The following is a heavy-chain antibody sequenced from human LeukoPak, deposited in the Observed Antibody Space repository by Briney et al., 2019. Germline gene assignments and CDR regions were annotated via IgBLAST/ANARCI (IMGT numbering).Heavy chain of an antibody. J-gene: IGHJ4*02. CDR3: ARVGYYDYVWGSYRYPFDY. Sequence: GGSLRLSCAASGVTFSTYAMSWVRQAPGKGLEWVANIKQDGSEKYYVDSVKGRFTISRDNAKNSLYLQMNSLRAEDTAVYYCARVGYYDYVWGSYRYPFDYWGQGTLVTVSS. CDR2: IKQDGSEK. D-gene: IGHD3-16*02. V-gene: IGHV3-7*01. CDR1: GVTFSTYA.